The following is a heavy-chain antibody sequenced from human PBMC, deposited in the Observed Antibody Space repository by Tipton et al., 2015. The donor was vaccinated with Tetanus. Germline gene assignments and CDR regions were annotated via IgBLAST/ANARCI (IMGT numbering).Heavy chain of an antibody. Sequence: TLSLTCAVSGGSFTSGDFYWTWIRQSPGKGLEWIGSIYSSGRAHYSPSLKSRVTVSADPSKNQFSLKLSSVTAADTAVYYCARIHDFWSGYFDFWGQGTLVTVSS. V-gene: IGHV4-30-4*01. J-gene: IGHJ4*02. D-gene: IGHD3-3*01. CDR3: ARIHDFWSGYFDF. CDR1: GGSFTSGDFY. CDR2: IYSSGRA.